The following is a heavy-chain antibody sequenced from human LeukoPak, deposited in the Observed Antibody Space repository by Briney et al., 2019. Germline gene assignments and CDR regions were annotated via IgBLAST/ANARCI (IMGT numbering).Heavy chain of an antibody. CDR3: AWDWAVEMSLDAFDI. Sequence: PGGSLRLSCAASGFTFSSYSMNWVRQAPGKGLEWVSSISSSSSYIYYADSVKGRFTISRDNAKNSLYLQMNSLRAEDTAVYYCAWDWAVEMSLDAFDIWGQGTMVAVSS. CDR1: GFTFSSYS. V-gene: IGHV3-21*01. J-gene: IGHJ3*02. CDR2: ISSSSSYI. D-gene: IGHD3-16*01.